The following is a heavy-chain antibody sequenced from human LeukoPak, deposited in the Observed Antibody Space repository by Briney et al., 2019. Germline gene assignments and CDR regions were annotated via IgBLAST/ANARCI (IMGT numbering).Heavy chain of an antibody. CDR2: IYPGDSDT. Sequence: GESLQISCQGSGSRFTSYWIGWVRQLPGKGLEWMGIIYPGDSDTRYSPSFQGQVTISADKSISTAYLQWSSLKASDTAMYYCASPVGGEDEYYFDYWGQGTLVTVSS. V-gene: IGHV5-51*01. J-gene: IGHJ4*02. D-gene: IGHD2-15*01. CDR3: ASPVGGEDEYYFDY. CDR1: GSRFTSYW.